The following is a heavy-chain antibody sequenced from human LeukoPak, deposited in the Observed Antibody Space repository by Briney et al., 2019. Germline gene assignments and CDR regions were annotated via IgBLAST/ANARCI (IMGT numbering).Heavy chain of an antibody. J-gene: IGHJ6*02. V-gene: IGHV4-34*01. CDR1: GGSFSGYY. CDR2: INHSGST. Sequence: PSETLSLTCAVYGGSFSGYYWSWIRQPPGKGLEWIGEINHSGSTNYNPSLKSRVTISVDTSKNQFSLKLSSVTAADTAVYYCARVNIVVVPAAIWYPNYYYGMDVWGQGTTVTVSS. D-gene: IGHD2-2*01. CDR3: ARVNIVVVPAAIWYPNYYYGMDV.